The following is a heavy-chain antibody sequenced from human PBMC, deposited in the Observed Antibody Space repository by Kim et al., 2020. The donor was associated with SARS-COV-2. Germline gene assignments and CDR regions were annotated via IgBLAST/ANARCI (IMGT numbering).Heavy chain of an antibody. CDR2: ISASGDGA. CDR1: GFTFSNYA. D-gene: IGHD2-2*02. V-gene: IGHV3-23*01. Sequence: GGSLRLSYAASGFTFSNYAMSWVRQVPGKGLGWVSAISASGDGAYYADSVKGRFTISRDNSKNTLYLQMNSLRAEDTAIYYCAKQTTTSCYSPGDFWGQGPLVTVSS. J-gene: IGHJ4*02. CDR3: AKQTTTSCYSPGDF.